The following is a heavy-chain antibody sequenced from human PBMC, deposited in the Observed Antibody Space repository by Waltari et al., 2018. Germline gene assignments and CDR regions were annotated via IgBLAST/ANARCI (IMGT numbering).Heavy chain of an antibody. D-gene: IGHD3-10*01. Sequence: QVQLQQWGAGLLKPSETLSLTCAVYGGSFSGYYWNWIRQPPGKGLEWIGEINHSGSTNYTSSLKSRVTISADTSKNQFSLKLSSVTAADTAVYYCARGFNLGRGGWFDPWGQGTLVTVSS. CDR3: ARGFNLGRGGWFDP. J-gene: IGHJ5*02. CDR1: GGSFSGYY. CDR2: INHSGST. V-gene: IGHV4-34*01.